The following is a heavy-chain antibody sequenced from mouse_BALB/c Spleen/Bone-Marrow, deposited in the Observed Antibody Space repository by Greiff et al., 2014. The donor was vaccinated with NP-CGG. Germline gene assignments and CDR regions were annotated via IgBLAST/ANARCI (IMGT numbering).Heavy chain of an antibody. CDR3: ARHPRGSTRNHYSMDY. V-gene: IGHV5-12-1*01. CDR2: VSSGGHST. Sequence: EVQVVESGGGLVKPGGSPKLSCAASGFSFSYYDMSWVRQTPEKRLEWVAYVSSGGHSTYFPDTVKGRFAISRDNAKNTLYLQMSSMKSEDTAMYYCARHPRGSTRNHYSMDYWGQGTSVTVSS. J-gene: IGHJ4*01. D-gene: IGHD2-1*01. CDR1: GFSFSYYD.